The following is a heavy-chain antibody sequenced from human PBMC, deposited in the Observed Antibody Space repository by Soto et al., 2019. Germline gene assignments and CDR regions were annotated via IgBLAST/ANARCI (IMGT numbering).Heavy chain of an antibody. CDR2: IIPIFGTA. V-gene: IGHV1-69*01. CDR1: GGTFSSYA. D-gene: IGHD4-17*01. Sequence: QVQLVQSGAAVKKPGSSVKVSCKASGGTFSSYAISWVRQAPGQVLEWMGGIIPIFGTANYAQKFQGRVTLTADESTSTAYMELSSLRSEATAVYYCARDSVGTTVAFGMEVWGQGTTVTFSS. J-gene: IGHJ6*02. CDR3: ARDSVGTTVAFGMEV.